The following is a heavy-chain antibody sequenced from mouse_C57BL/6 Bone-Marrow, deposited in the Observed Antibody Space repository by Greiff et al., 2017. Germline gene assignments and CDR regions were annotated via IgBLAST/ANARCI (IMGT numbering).Heavy chain of an antibody. D-gene: IGHD2-4*01. CDR3: ASDYDWYFDV. J-gene: IGHJ1*03. CDR2: IYPGSGST. V-gene: IGHV1-55*01. CDR1: GYTFTSYW. Sequence: QVQLQQPGAELVKPGASVKMSCKASGYTFTSYWITWVKQRPGQGLEWIGEIYPGSGSTNYNEKFKSKATLTVDTSSSTAYMQLSSLTSEDSAVYDCASDYDWYFDVWGTGTTVTVSS.